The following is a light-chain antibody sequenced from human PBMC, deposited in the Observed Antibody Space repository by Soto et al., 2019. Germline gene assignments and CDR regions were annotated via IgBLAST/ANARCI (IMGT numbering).Light chain of an antibody. CDR2: SNN. J-gene: IGLJ1*01. CDR1: SSNIGSNT. V-gene: IGLV1-44*01. CDR3: GAGDDGLNGYV. Sequence: QSALTQPPSASGTPGQRVTISCSGSSSNIGSNTVNWYQQLPGTAPKLLIYSNNQRPSGVPDRFSGSKSGTSASLAISGLHSGDKADYYWGAGDDGLNGYVFGTGPRSPS.